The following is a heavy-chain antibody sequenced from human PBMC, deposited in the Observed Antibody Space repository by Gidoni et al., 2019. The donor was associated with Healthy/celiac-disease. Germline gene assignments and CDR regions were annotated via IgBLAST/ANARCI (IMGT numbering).Heavy chain of an antibody. J-gene: IGHJ6*02. D-gene: IGHD2-2*01. CDR2: MNPNSGNT. V-gene: IGHV1-8*01. CDR3: ARGLLRSDCISTSCYVGGYYYYGMDV. CDR1: GYTFTSYD. Sequence: QVQLVQSGAEVKKPGASVKVSCKASGYTFTSYDINWVRQATGQGLEWMGWMNPNSGNTGYAQKFQGRVTMTRNTSISTAYMELSSLRSEDTAVYYCARGLLRSDCISTSCYVGGYYYYGMDVWGQGTTVTVSS.